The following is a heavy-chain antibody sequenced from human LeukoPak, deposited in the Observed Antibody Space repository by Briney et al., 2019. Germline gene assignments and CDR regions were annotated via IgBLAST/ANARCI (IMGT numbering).Heavy chain of an antibody. J-gene: IGHJ3*02. V-gene: IGHV3-23*01. CDR3: RKNVPYGSGSYYSAVVT. CDR2: ISGSGGST. CDR1: GFTFSSYA. D-gene: IGHD3-10*01. Sequence: GGSLRLSCAASGFTFSSYAMSWVRQAPGKGLEWVSAISGSGGSTYYADSVKGRFTISRDNSKNKLYLKMNSLSAGATAVYYCRKNVPYGSGSYYSAVVTWGEGTMVTVSS.